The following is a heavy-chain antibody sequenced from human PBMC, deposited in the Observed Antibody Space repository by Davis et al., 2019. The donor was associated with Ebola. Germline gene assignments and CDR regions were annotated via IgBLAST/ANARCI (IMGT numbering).Heavy chain of an antibody. CDR2: MNPNSGNT. V-gene: IGHV1-8*01. CDR1: GYTFTSYD. D-gene: IGHD2-2*01. J-gene: IGHJ6*02. CDR3: ARGPLPAGYYYYYGMDV. Sequence: AASVKVSCKASGYTFTSYDINWVRQATGQGLEWMGWMNPNSGNTGYAQKFQGRVTMTRNTSISTAYMELSSLRSEDTAVYYCARGPLPAGYYYYYGMDVWGQGTTVTVSS.